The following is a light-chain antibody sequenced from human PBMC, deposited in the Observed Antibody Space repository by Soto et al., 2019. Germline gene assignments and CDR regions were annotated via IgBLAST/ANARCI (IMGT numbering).Light chain of an antibody. Sequence: DIQMTQSPSTLSASVGDRVTITCRASQNIENSLAWYQQTPGKAPKLLIYKASNLETGVPPRFSGSGSGTEFTLTIGSLQPEDFVTYYCQQFASLVTFGGGTKVDVK. CDR3: QQFASLVT. V-gene: IGKV1-5*03. J-gene: IGKJ4*01. CDR1: QNIENS. CDR2: KAS.